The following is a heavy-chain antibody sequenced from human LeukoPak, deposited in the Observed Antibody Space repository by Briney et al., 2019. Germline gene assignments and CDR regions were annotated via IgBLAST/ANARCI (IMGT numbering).Heavy chain of an antibody. CDR3: AKAKTQGMFLPVNF. V-gene: IGHV3-23*01. Sequence: GGSLRLSCAASGFTFSNYAMSWVRQAPVKGLEWVSAISGSGDNTFYADSVKGRFTVSGDNSKNTLYLQTNSLRAEDTAVYYCAKAKTQGMFLPVNFWGQGTLVTVSS. D-gene: IGHD3-10*02. CDR2: ISGSGDNT. J-gene: IGHJ4*02. CDR1: GFTFSNYA.